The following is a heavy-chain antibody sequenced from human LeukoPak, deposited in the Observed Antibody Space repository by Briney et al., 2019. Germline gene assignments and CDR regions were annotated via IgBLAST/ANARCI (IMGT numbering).Heavy chain of an antibody. CDR3: AGGGQWLVH. D-gene: IGHD6-19*01. V-gene: IGHV3-48*03. CDR2: ITSSGRTK. CDR1: GFTFSSYE. J-gene: IGHJ4*02. Sequence: GGSLRLSCAASGFTFSSYEMNWVRQAPGKGLEWVSYITSSGRTKYYADSVKGRFTISRDNAKNSLYLQMKSLRAEDTAVYYCAGGGQWLVHWGQGTLVTVSS.